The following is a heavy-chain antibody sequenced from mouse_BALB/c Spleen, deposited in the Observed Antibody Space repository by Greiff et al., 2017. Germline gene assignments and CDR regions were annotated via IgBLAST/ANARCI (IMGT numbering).Heavy chain of an antibody. Sequence: VQLQQSGPELAKPGASVKISCKASGYSFTGYNMNWVKQSNGKSLEWIGNIAPYYGGTSYYQKFKGKATLTVDKSSSTAYLQLKSLTSEDSSVYYCARSVLCNYAMDYWGQGTSVTVSS. CDR3: ARSVLCNYAMDY. V-gene: IGHV1-39*01. J-gene: IGHJ4*01. CDR2: IAPYYGGT. CDR1: GYSFTGYN.